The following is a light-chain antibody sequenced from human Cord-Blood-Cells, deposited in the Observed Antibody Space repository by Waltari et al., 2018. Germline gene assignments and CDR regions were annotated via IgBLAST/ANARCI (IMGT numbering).Light chain of an antibody. Sequence: EIVLTQSPATLSLSPGERATLSCRASQSVSSYLAWYQQKPGQAPRLLIDDASNRATGIPARFSGSGSGTDFTLTINSLEPEDFAVYYCQQRSNWPPLTFGGGTKVEIK. CDR1: QSVSSY. CDR2: DAS. V-gene: IGKV3-11*01. J-gene: IGKJ4*01. CDR3: QQRSNWPPLT.